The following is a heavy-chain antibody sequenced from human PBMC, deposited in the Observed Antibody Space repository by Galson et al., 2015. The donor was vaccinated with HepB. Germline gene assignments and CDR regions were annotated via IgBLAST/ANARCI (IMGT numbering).Heavy chain of an antibody. J-gene: IGHJ4*02. V-gene: IGHV3-48*01. CDR1: GFTFSSFT. CDR2: ISTTGTNI. D-gene: IGHD1-26*01. Sequence: LRLSCAASGFTFSSFTMNWVRQAPGKRLEWVSYISTTGTNIFYVDSVKGRFAVSRDNAKNLLYLQMNSLRAEDTAIYYCARVVLSGSYWYFDFWGQGTLVTVSS. CDR3: ARVVLSGSYWYFDF.